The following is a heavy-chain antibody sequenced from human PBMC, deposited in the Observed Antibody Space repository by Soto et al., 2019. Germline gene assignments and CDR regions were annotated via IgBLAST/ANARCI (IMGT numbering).Heavy chain of an antibody. V-gene: IGHV4-39*01. J-gene: IGHJ6*02. CDR2: IYYSGST. CDR3: ARRGALLRYFDWLDGMDV. Sequence: SDTLSLTCTVSGGSISSSSYYWGWIRQPPGKGLEWIGSIYYSGSTYYNPSLKSRVTISVDTSKNQFSLKLSSVTAADTAVYYCARRGALLRYFDWLDGMDVWGQGTTVT. D-gene: IGHD3-9*01. CDR1: GGSISSSSYY.